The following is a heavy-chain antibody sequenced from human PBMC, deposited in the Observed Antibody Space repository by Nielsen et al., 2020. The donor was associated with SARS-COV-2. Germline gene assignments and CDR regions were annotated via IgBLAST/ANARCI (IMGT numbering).Heavy chain of an antibody. D-gene: IGHD5-24*01. CDR1: GFNFSNYN. J-gene: IGHJ4*02. CDR3: AKVELGY. Sequence: GGSLRLSCAASGFNFSNYNINWVRQAPGKGLEWLTYINNISSLIYYADSVKGRFTISRDNAKNSLYLQMNSLRAEDTALYYCAKVELGYWGQGTLVTVSS. CDR2: INNISSLI. V-gene: IGHV3-48*04.